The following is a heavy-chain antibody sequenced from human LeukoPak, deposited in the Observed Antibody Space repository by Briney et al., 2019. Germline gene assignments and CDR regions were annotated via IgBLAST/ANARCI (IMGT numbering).Heavy chain of an antibody. CDR2: MYRSGST. D-gene: IGHD1-26*01. V-gene: IGHV4-61*02. Sequence: SETLSLTCTVSGGSISSGSYYWSWIRQPAGKGLEWIGRMYRSGSTTYNPSLKSRVTMSADTSKNQFSLKVTSVTAADTAVYYCAREGALSGSFPGYWYFDVWGRGTLVTVSS. J-gene: IGHJ2*01. CDR3: AREGALSGSFPGYWYFDV. CDR1: GGSISSGSYY.